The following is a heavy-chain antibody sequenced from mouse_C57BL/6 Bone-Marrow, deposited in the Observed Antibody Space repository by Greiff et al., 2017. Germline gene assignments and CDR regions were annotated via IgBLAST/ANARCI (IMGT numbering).Heavy chain of an antibody. CDR2: IWCDDAN. CDR1: GFSLSTFGMG. J-gene: IGHJ2*01. V-gene: IGHV8-8*01. CDR3: ARITGWGYVDY. D-gene: IGHD4-1*01. Sequence: QVTLKVSGPGILQPSPTLSLTCSSSGFSLSTFGMGVGWIRQPSGKGLVWLAQIWCDDANYYNPALKSRLQISKDTSKNQVFLKSANVDTADTATYYCARITGWGYVDYWGQGTTPTVSA.